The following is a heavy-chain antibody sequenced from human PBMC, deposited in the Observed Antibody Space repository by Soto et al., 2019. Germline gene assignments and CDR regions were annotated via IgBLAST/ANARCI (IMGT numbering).Heavy chain of an antibody. CDR3: ARRPPLYASESSRFDI. CDR1: GDSISYSGNY. J-gene: IGHJ4*02. CDR2: MDYSGDT. D-gene: IGHD3-10*01. Sequence: SETLTLNCSFSGDSISYSGNYSGWIRRPPGKGREWIATMDYSGDTSYNPSLRSRVTISADTSKNQFSLRLSSVSVADTAVYYCARRPPLYASESSRFDIWGQGALVTVSS. V-gene: IGHV4-39*01.